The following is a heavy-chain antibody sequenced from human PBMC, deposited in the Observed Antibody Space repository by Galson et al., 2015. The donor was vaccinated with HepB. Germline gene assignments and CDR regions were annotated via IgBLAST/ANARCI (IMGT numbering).Heavy chain of an antibody. CDR3: ARENPVAAAGSGVLYYYGMDV. CDR2: IIPILGIA. J-gene: IGHJ6*02. V-gene: IGHV1-69*04. CDR1: GGTFSSYT. Sequence: SVKVSCKASGGTFSSYTISWVRQAPGQGLEWMGRIIPILGIANYAQKFQGRVTITADKSTSTAYMELSSLRSEDTAVYYCARENPVAAAGSGVLYYYGMDVWGQGTTVTVSS. D-gene: IGHD6-13*01.